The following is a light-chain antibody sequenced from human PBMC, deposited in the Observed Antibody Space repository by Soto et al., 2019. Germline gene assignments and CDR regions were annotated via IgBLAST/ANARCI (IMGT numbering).Light chain of an antibody. Sequence: QSVLTQPPSASASLGASVTLTCTLSSGYSNYKVDWYQQRPGKGPRFVMRVGTGGIVGSKGDGIPDRFSVLGSGLNRYLTIKNIQEEDESDYHCRADHGSGSNFVVFGGGTKVTVL. CDR1: SGYSNYK. V-gene: IGLV9-49*01. CDR2: VGTGGIVG. CDR3: RADHGSGSNFVV. J-gene: IGLJ2*01.